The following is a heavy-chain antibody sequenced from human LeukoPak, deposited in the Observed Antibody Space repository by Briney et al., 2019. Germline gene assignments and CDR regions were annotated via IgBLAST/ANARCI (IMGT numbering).Heavy chain of an antibody. CDR1: GFTFSNYA. Sequence: GGSLRLSCAASGFTFSNYAMHWVRQGPGKGLVWVSRIKSDGSSTSYADSVKGRFTISRDNAKNTLYLQMNSLRDEDTAVYYCARESGYHGSGFDPWGQGTLVTVSS. CDR2: IKSDGSST. V-gene: IGHV3-74*01. D-gene: IGHD3-10*01. J-gene: IGHJ5*02. CDR3: ARESGYHGSGFDP.